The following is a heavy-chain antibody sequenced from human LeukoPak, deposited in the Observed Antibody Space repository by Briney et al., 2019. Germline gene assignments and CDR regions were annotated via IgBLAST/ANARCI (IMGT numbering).Heavy chain of an antibody. CDR1: GDSISSSSYY. V-gene: IGHV4-39*01. CDR2: IYYSGST. Sequence: SETLSLTCTVSGDSISSSSYYWGWIRQPPGKGLEWIGNIYYSGSTYYNPSLKSRVTISIDTSKNQFSLKLSSVTAADTAFYYCERLDYTFGTNWGQGALVTVSP. D-gene: IGHD1-1*01. CDR3: ERLDYTFGTN. J-gene: IGHJ4*02.